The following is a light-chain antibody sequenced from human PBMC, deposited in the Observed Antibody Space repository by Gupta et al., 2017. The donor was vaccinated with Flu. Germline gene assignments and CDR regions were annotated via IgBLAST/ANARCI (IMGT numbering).Light chain of an antibody. CDR2: SNN. J-gene: IGLJ2*01. CDR1: SSNIGSNT. V-gene: IGLV1-44*01. CDR3: AAWDDSLNGVV. Sequence: QSVLTQPPSASGTPGQRVTISCSGSSSNIGSNTVNWYQQLPGTAPKLLIHSNNQRHSGVPDRFSGSKSGTSASLAISGLQSEDEADYYCAAWDDSLNGVVFGGGTKLTVL.